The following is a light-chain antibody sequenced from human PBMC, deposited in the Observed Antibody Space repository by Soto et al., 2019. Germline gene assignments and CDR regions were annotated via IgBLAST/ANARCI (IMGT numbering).Light chain of an antibody. CDR3: AAWDDSLNGRV. J-gene: IGLJ2*01. V-gene: IGLV1-44*01. CDR2: SND. Sequence: QSVLTQRPSASGTPGQRVTISCSGSNSNIGSNTVNWYQQLPGTAPKLLIYSNDQRPSGVPDRFSGSKSGTSASLAISGLQSEDEADYYCAAWDDSLNGRVFGGGTKVTVL. CDR1: NSNIGSNT.